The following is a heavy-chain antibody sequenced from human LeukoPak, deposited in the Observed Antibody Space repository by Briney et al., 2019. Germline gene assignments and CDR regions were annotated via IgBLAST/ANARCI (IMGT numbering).Heavy chain of an antibody. D-gene: IGHD5-18*01. V-gene: IGHV4-39*07. Sequence: SETLSLTCTVSGDSISNYYWGWIRQPPGKGLEWIGSIYYSGSTYYNPSLKSRVTISVDTSKNQFSLKLSSVTAADTAVYYCARNFRGYSYGYVDYWGQGTLVTVSS. CDR3: ARNFRGYSYGYVDY. J-gene: IGHJ4*02. CDR2: IYYSGST. CDR1: GDSISNYY.